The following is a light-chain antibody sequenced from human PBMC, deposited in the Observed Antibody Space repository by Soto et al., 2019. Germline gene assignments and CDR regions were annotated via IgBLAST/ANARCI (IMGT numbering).Light chain of an antibody. J-gene: IGLJ1*01. Sequence: QSFLAPPAPGSASPGQSNTISLPGNRSDVGAYNYVSWYQQYPGKGPKLMIFEVSNRPSGVSDRFSGSKSGHTASLTISGLQAEDEADYYCSSYTTSSTLVFGTGTKVTVL. V-gene: IGLV2-14*01. CDR2: EVS. CDR1: RSDVGAYNY. CDR3: SSYTTSSTLV.